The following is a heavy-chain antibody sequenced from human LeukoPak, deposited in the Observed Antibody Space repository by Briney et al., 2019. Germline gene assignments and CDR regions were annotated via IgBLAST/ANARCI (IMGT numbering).Heavy chain of an antibody. V-gene: IGHV1-18*01. Sequence: ASVKVSCKASGYTFTSYGISWVRQAPGQGLEWMGWISAYNGNTNYAQKLQGRVTMTTDTSTSTAYMELRSLRSDDTAVYYCASADPFHPFDSSSSDKDYWGQGTLVTVSS. CDR3: ASADPFHPFDSSSSDKDY. D-gene: IGHD6-6*01. CDR2: ISAYNGNT. J-gene: IGHJ4*02. CDR1: GYTFTSYG.